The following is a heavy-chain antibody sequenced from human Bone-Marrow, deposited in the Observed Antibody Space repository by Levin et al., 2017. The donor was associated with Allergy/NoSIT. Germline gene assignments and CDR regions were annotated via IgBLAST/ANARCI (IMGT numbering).Heavy chain of an antibody. V-gene: IGHV3-11*01. Sequence: GGSLRLSCEASGFIFTDYYMAWVRLAPGKGLEWLSLISNSGTSTDYADSVRGRFTISRDDAKNSVHLEMNSLRADDTAVYYCARDGRPSEYRGLNVWGRGTTVVVSS. J-gene: IGHJ6*02. CDR3: ARDGRPSEYRGLNV. D-gene: IGHD5-12*01. CDR1: GFIFTDYY. CDR2: ISNSGTST.